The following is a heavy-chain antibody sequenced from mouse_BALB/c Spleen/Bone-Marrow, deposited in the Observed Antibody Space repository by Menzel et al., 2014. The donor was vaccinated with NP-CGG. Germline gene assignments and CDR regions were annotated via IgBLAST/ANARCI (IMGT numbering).Heavy chain of an antibody. J-gene: IGHJ2*01. D-gene: IGHD1-1*01. CDR1: GFNIKDTY. V-gene: IGHV14-3*02. CDR2: IYPANGNT. CDR3: ASYYYGHYFDY. Sequence: VQLQQSGAELVKPGASVKLSRTASGFNIKDTYMHWVKQDPEQGLEWIGRIYPANGNTKYDPKLQGKATITADTSSNTAYLQLSSLTSEDTAVYYCASYYYGHYFDYWGQGTTLTVSS.